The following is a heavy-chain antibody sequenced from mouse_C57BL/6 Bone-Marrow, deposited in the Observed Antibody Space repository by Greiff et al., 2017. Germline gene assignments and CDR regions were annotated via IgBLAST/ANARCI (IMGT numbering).Heavy chain of an antibody. CDR2: IDPEDGDT. CDR3: AREYYGSSPFAY. Sequence: VQLQQSGAELVKPGASVKLSCTASGFNITDYYMHWVKQRTEQGLEWIGRIDPEDGDTKYAPKFQGKATITADTSSNTAYLQLSSLTSEDTAVYYCAREYYGSSPFAYWGQGTLGTVAA. J-gene: IGHJ3*01. CDR1: GFNITDYY. D-gene: IGHD1-1*01. V-gene: IGHV14-2*01.